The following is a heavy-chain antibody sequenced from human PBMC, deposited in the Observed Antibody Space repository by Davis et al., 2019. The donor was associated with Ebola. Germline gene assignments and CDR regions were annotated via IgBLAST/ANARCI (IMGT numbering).Heavy chain of an antibody. CDR3: AKDTSNIWFDI. CDR1: GFSVSDKY. J-gene: IGHJ3*02. Sequence: GESLKISCAASGFSVSDKYMSWVRQAPGKGLEWVSTLGTSADTYYADSVKGRFTISRDNSKNTLHLQMNSLRVEDTAIYYCAKDTSNIWFDIWGQGTNVTVSS. V-gene: IGHV3-53*01. CDR2: LGTSADT. D-gene: IGHD1-26*01.